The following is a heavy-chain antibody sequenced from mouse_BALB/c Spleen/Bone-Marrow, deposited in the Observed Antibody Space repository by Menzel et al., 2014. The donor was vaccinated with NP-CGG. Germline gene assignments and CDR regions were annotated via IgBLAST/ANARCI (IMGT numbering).Heavy chain of an antibody. CDR1: GDSITSGY. CDR3: ATYDGFYFDY. CDR2: ISYSGST. Sequence: DVKLQESGPSLVKPSQTLSLTCSVTGDSITSGYLNWIRKFPGNKLEYMGYISYSGSTYYSPSLKSRISITRDTSKNQYYLQLNXXXAXDTATYXCATYDGFYFDYWGQGTTLTVSS. D-gene: IGHD2-3*01. J-gene: IGHJ2*01. V-gene: IGHV3-8*02.